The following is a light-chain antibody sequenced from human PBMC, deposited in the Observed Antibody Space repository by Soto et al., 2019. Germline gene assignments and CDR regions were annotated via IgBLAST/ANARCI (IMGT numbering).Light chain of an antibody. V-gene: IGKV1-5*01. CDR2: DAS. CDR3: QQSYSTWWT. Sequence: DIQMTQSPSTLSASVRDRVTITCRASQSISSWLAWYQQKPGKAPKLLIYDASSLESGVPSRFSGSGSGTEFTLTISSPQPDDFATYYCQQSYSTWWTFGQGTKVDIK. CDR1: QSISSW. J-gene: IGKJ1*01.